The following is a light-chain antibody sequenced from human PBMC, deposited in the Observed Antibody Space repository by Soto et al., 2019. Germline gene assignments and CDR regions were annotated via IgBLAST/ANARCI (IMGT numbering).Light chain of an antibody. V-gene: IGKV1-5*01. Sequence: DIQMSQSPSTLSASVGDRVTITCRASQSISSWLAWYQQKLGRAPRLLIYDASSLESGVPSRFSGSGSGTEFTLTISSLQPDDFATYYCQQYNSLWTFGQGTKVDNK. CDR1: QSISSW. CDR2: DAS. J-gene: IGKJ1*01. CDR3: QQYNSLWT.